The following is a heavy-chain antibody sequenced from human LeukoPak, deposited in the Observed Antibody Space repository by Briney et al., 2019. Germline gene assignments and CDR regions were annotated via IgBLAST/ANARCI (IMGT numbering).Heavy chain of an antibody. CDR3: ARGLHIRSGWYSGEYYFDY. D-gene: IGHD6-19*01. CDR2: INHSGST. CDR1: GGSLSGYY. Sequence: SETLSLTCAVYGGSLSGYYWSWIRQPPGKGLEWIGEINHSGSTNYNPSLKSRVTISVDTSKNQFSLKLSSVTAADTAVYYCARGLHIRSGWYSGEYYFDYWGQGTLVTVSS. J-gene: IGHJ4*02. V-gene: IGHV4-34*01.